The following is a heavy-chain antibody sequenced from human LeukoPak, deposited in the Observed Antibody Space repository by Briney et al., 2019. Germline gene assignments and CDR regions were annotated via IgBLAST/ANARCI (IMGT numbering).Heavy chain of an antibody. D-gene: IGHD3-16*01. CDR1: GGSISSGAYY. CDR2: IYSTGST. J-gene: IGHJ3*02. CDR3: AREPITSGGNDAFDI. V-gene: IGHV4-39*02. Sequence: PSETLSLTCIVSGGSISSGAYYWAWIRQPQGKGLEWIGSIYSTGSTYKNPSLKSRVTISIDTSKNQFSLKLNSVTAADTAVFYCAREPITSGGNDAFDIWGQGTMVTVSS.